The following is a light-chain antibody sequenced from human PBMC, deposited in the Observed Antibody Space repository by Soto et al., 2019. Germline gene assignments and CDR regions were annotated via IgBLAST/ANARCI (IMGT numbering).Light chain of an antibody. J-gene: IGKJ4*01. CDR1: QAINTY. CDR3: QHLNSYPLT. CDR2: DAS. V-gene: IGKV1-9*01. Sequence: IQLTQSPSFLSSSVGDSVTITCRASQAINTYLAWYKQKPGKAPKLLIYDASTLKSGVPSRFRGSGSGTEFSLTISNLKPEDFATYYCQHLNSYPLTFGGGTKVDIK.